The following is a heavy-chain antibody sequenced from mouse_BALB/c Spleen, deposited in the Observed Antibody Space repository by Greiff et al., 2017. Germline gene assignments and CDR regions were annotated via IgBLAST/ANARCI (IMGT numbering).Heavy chain of an antibody. CDR3: ARERGDYDDY. J-gene: IGHJ2*01. V-gene: IGHV1-54*01. Sequence: QVQLKQSGAELVRPGTSVKVSCKASGYAFTNYLIEWVKQRPGQGLEWIGVINPGSGGTNYNEKFKGKATLTADKSSSTAYMQLSSLTSDDSAVYFCARERGDYDDYWGQGTTLTVSS. CDR1: GYAFTNYL. D-gene: IGHD2-4*01. CDR2: INPGSGGT.